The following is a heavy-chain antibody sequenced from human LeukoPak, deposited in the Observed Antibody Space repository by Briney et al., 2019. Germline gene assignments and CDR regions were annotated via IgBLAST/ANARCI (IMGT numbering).Heavy chain of an antibody. CDR1: GFTFSSYA. CDR2: ISGSGGST. Sequence: GGSLRLSCAASGFTFSSYAMSWVRQAPGKGLEWVSAISGSGGSTSYADSVKGRFTNSRDNSKNTLYLQMNSLRAEDTAVYYCAKRERAYSSGWPAQSFDYWGQGTLVTVSS. CDR3: AKRERAYSSGWPAQSFDY. J-gene: IGHJ4*02. V-gene: IGHV3-23*01. D-gene: IGHD6-19*01.